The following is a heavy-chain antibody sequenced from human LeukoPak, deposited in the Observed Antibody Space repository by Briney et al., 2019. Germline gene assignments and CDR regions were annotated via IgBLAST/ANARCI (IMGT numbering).Heavy chain of an antibody. CDR1: GFTFSSYS. Sequence: PGGSLRLSCAASGFTFSSYSMNWVRHAPGKGLECVSFISSSSNYRYYAHSVKGRFTISRDNAKNSLYLQMASLRAEDTAVYYCAKCILTGYYKGYMDVWGKGTTVTISS. V-gene: IGHV3-21*04. CDR3: AKCILTGYYKGYMDV. CDR2: ISSSSNYR. J-gene: IGHJ6*03. D-gene: IGHD3-9*01.